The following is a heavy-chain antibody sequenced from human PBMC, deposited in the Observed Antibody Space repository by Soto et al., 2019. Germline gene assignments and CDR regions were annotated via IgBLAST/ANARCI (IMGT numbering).Heavy chain of an antibody. J-gene: IGHJ3*02. CDR3: ARGYSSGWYWGGAFDI. V-gene: IGHV3-66*01. CDR2: IYSGGST. CDR1: GFTVSNNY. Sequence: GGSLRLSCAASGFTVSNNYMSWVRQAPGKGLEWVSVIYSGGSTYYADSVKGRFTISRDNSKNTLYLQMNSLRAEDTAVYYCARGYSSGWYWGGAFDIWGQGTMVTVSS. D-gene: IGHD6-19*01.